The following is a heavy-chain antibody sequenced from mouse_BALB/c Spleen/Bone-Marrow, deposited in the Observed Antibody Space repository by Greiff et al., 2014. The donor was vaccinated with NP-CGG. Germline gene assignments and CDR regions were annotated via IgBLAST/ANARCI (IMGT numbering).Heavy chain of an antibody. Sequence: EVKLQESGGDLVKPGGSLKLSCAASGFTFSSYGMSWVRQTPDKTLKWVATISSGGIYTYYPDSVKGRFTISRDNAKNTLYLQMSSLKSEDTVMYYCTRRTGTDYYAMDYWGQGTSVSVSS. J-gene: IGHJ4*01. V-gene: IGHV5-6*02. D-gene: IGHD4-1*01. CDR2: ISSGGIYT. CDR1: GFTFSSYG. CDR3: TRRTGTDYYAMDY.